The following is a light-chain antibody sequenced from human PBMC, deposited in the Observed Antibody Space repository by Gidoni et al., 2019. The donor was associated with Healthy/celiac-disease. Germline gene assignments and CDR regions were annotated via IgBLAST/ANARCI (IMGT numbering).Light chain of an antibody. Sequence: DIQMTQSPSSLSHSVGDRGTITCQASQDMSNYLNWYHQKPGKAPKLLIYDASNLETGVPSRLVGGGSGKDFTFTISSLRPEVIATYYCHRYDNLPLTFGQGTKVEIK. V-gene: IGKV1-33*01. J-gene: IGKJ1*01. CDR3: HRYDNLPLT. CDR2: DAS. CDR1: QDMSNY.